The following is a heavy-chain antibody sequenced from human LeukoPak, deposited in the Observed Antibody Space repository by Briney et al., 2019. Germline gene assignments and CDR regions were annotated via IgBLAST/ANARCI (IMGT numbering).Heavy chain of an antibody. Sequence: SETLSLTCTDSGGSISSSSYYWGWIRQPPGKGLEWIGSIYYSGSTYYNPSLKSRVTISVDTSKNQFSLKLSSVTAADTAVYYCARQRYYYGSGSAYWGQGTLVTVSS. CDR1: GGSISSSSYY. J-gene: IGHJ4*02. D-gene: IGHD3-10*01. CDR2: IYYSGST. CDR3: ARQRYYYGSGSAY. V-gene: IGHV4-39*01.